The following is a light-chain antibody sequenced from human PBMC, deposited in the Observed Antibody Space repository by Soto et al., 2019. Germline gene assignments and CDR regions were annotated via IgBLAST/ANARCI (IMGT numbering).Light chain of an antibody. V-gene: IGKV1-5*01. CDR1: QSISSW. J-gene: IGKJ1*01. Sequence: IQMTQSPSTLSASVRDRINQTCRASQSISSWLAWYQQKPGKAPKLLIYDASSLESGVPSRFSGSGSGTEFTLTISSLQPDDFATYYCQQYNSYSPWAFGQGTKVDIK. CDR3: QQYNSYSPWA. CDR2: DAS.